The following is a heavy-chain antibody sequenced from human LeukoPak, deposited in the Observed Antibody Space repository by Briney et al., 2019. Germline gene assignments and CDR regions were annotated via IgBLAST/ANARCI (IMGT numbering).Heavy chain of an antibody. D-gene: IGHD5-24*01. J-gene: IGHJ4*02. Sequence: ASVKVSCKASGYKFTGYYMHWVRQVPGQGLEWMGWINPNSGGTKNAQKFQGRVTMTRDTSISTAYMELGRLRSDDTAVYYCASLPGRDGYNWDYWGQGTLVTVSS. V-gene: IGHV1-2*02. CDR3: ASLPGRDGYNWDY. CDR1: GYKFTGYY. CDR2: INPNSGGT.